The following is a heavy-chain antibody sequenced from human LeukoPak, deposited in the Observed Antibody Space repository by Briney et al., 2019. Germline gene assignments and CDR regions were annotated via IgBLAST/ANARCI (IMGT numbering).Heavy chain of an antibody. CDR3: ARVKYSSGGSPYYMDV. Sequence: GGSLRLSCAASGFTFSDYYMSWIRQAPGEGLEWVSYISSSGSVIYYADSVKGRFTISRDNAKNSLYLQMNSLRAEDTAVYYCARVKYSSGGSPYYMDVWGKGTTVTISS. D-gene: IGHD6-19*01. J-gene: IGHJ6*03. CDR1: GFTFSDYY. V-gene: IGHV3-11*04. CDR2: ISSSGSVI.